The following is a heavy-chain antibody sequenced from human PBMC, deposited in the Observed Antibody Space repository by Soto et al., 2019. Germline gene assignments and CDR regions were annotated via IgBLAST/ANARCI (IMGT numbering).Heavy chain of an antibody. D-gene: IGHD3-22*01. Sequence: QVQLVESGGGVVQPGRSLRLSCAASGFTFSSYGMHWVRQAPGKGLEWVAVISYDGSNKYYADSVKGRFTISRDNSKNTLYLQMNSLRAEDTAVCYCAREGPNTYYYDSSGPYYFDYWGQGTLVTVSS. CDR2: ISYDGSNK. CDR1: GFTFSSYG. J-gene: IGHJ4*02. CDR3: AREGPNTYYYDSSGPYYFDY. V-gene: IGHV3-30*03.